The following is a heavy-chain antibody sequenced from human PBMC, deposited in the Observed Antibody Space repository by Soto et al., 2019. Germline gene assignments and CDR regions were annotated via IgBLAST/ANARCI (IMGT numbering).Heavy chain of an antibody. V-gene: IGHV2-5*01. Sequence: QITLKESGPTLVKPTQTLTLTCTFSGFSLSTSGVGVGWIRQPPGKALEWLALIYWNDDKRYSPSLKSRLTIAKDTSKSQVVLTMTNMAPVDEATYYCAHSTEYIAAAGGYYYGMDVWGQGTTVTVSS. CDR3: AHSTEYIAAAGGYYYGMDV. CDR2: IYWNDDK. D-gene: IGHD6-13*01. J-gene: IGHJ6*02. CDR1: GFSLSTSGVG.